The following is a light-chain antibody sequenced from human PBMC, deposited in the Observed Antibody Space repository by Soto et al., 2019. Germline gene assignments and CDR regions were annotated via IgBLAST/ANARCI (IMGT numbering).Light chain of an antibody. CDR3: QQYGTSSRT. CDR1: QSVSNY. V-gene: IGKV3-20*01. Sequence: ILLAKNKATLSLSPGARATLSCRASQSVSNYLAWFQQKPGQAPRLLIYGASSRATGIPDRFSGSGSGTDFTLTISRLEPEDFAVYYCQQYGTSSRTFGQGTKVDIK. J-gene: IGKJ1*01. CDR2: GAS.